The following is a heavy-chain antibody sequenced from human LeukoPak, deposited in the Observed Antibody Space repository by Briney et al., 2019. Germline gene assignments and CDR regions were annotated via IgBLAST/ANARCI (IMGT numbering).Heavy chain of an antibody. CDR3: ARGDSLWLGELLSHFDY. V-gene: IGHV1-2*02. CDR2: INPNSGGT. D-gene: IGHD3-10*01. Sequence: GASVKVSCKASGYTFTGYYMHWLRQAPGQGLEWMGWINPNSGGTNYAQKFQGRVTMTRDTSISTAYMELSRLRSDDTAVYYCARGDSLWLGELLSHFDYWGQGTLVTVSS. J-gene: IGHJ4*02. CDR1: GYTFTGYY.